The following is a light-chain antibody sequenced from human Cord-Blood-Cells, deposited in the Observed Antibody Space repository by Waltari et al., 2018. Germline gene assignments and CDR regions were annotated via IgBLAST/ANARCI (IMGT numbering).Light chain of an antibody. V-gene: IGLV2-11*01. Sequence: QSALTQPRSVSGSPGQSVTISCTGTSSAVGGYNYVSWYQQHPGKAPKLMSYDVSKRPSGVPDRFSGSKSVNTASLTISGLQAEDEADYYCCSYAGSYTYVFGTGTKVTVL. CDR1: SSAVGGYNY. CDR3: CSYAGSYTYV. CDR2: DVS. J-gene: IGLJ1*01.